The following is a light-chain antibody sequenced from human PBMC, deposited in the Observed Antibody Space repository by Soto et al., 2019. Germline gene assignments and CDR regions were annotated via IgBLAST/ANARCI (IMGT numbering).Light chain of an antibody. CDR1: SGHSSYA. CDR3: QTWGTGIVV. J-gene: IGLJ2*01. CDR2: LNSDGRH. Sequence: QLVLTQSPSASASLGASVKLTCTLSSGHSSYAIAWHQQQPEKGPRYLMKLNSDGRHSKGDGIPDRFSGSSSGAERYLTISSRQSEDEADYYCQTWGTGIVVFGGGTKVTVL. V-gene: IGLV4-69*01.